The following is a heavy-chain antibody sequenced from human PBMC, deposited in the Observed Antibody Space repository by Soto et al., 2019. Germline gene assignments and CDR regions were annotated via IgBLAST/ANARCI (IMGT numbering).Heavy chain of an antibody. V-gene: IGHV3-30-3*01. CDR3: ARDQKWLRLRGNGMDV. Sequence: QVQLVDSGGGVVQPGRSLRLSCAASGFTFSSYAMHWVRQAPGKGLEWVAVISYDGSNKYYADAVKGRFTISRDNSKNTLYLQMNSLRAEDTAVYYCARDQKWLRLRGNGMDVWGQGTTVTVSS. CDR1: GFTFSSYA. J-gene: IGHJ6*02. CDR2: ISYDGSNK. D-gene: IGHD5-12*01.